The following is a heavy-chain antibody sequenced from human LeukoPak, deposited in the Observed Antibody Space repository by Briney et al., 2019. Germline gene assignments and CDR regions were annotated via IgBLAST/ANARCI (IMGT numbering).Heavy chain of an antibody. CDR1: GGSISSYY. J-gene: IGHJ5*02. D-gene: IGHD3-9*01. CDR3: ARDASLYYDILSAYWFDP. CDR2: IYTSGST. V-gene: IGHV4-4*07. Sequence: PSETLSLTCTVSGGSISSYYWSWIRQPAGKGLEWIGRIYTSGSTNYNPSLKSRVTMSVDTSKNQFSLKLSSVTAADTAVYYCARDASLYYDILSAYWFDPWGRGTLVTVSS.